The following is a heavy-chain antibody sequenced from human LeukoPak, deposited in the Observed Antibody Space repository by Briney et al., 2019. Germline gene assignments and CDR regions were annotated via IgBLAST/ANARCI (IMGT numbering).Heavy chain of an antibody. D-gene: IGHD3-22*01. J-gene: IGHJ4*02. V-gene: IGHV4-59*08. CDR2: IYYSGST. CDR1: GGSISSYY. CDR3: ALSYYDSSGYPDY. Sequence: SETLSLTCTVSGGSISSYYWSWIRQPPGKGLEWIGYIYYSGSTNYNPSLKSRVTISVDTSKNQFSLKLSSVTAADTAVYYCALSYYDSSGYPDYWGQGTLVTVSS.